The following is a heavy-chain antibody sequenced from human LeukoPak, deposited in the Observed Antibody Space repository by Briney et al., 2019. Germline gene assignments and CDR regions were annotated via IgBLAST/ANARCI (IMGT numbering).Heavy chain of an antibody. V-gene: IGHV1-3*01. J-gene: IGHJ3*02. D-gene: IGHD1-26*01. CDR3: ARGKHSGSYWAEGAFDI. Sequence: ASVKVSCKASGYTFTSYAMRWVRQAPGQRLEWMGWINAGNGNTKYSQKFQGRVTITRDTSASTAYMELSSLRSEDTAVYYCARGKHSGSYWAEGAFDIWGQGTMVTVSS. CDR2: INAGNGNT. CDR1: GYTFTSYA.